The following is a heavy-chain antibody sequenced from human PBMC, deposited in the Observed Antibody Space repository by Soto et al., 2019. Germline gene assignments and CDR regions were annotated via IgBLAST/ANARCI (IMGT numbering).Heavy chain of an antibody. CDR3: TTSNDDSFSDY. CDR1: GFTFSNAW. D-gene: IGHD3-9*01. J-gene: IGHJ4*02. Sequence: EVQLVESGGGLVKPGGSLRLACAASGFTFSNAWMSWVRQAPGKGLEWVGRIKSKTDGGTTDYAAPVKGRFTISRDDSKNTLYLQMNSLKTEDTAVYYCTTSNDDSFSDYWGQGTLVTVSS. CDR2: IKSKTDGGTT. V-gene: IGHV3-15*01.